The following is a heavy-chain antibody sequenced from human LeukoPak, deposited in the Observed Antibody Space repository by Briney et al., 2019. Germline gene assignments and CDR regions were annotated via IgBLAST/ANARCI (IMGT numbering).Heavy chain of an antibody. CDR3: ARDRGGYFDL. J-gene: IGHJ2*01. CDR2: TYYSGST. D-gene: IGHD4-17*01. V-gene: IGHV4-59*01. CDR1: GGSISSYY. Sequence: PSETLSLTCTVSGGSISSYYWSWIRQPPGKGLEWIGYTYYSGSTNYNPSLKSRVTISVDTSKNQFSLKLSPVTAADTAVFYCARDRGGYFDLWGRGTLVTVSS.